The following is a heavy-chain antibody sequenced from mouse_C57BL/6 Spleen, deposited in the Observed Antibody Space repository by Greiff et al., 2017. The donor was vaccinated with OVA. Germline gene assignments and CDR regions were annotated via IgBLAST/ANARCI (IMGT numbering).Heavy chain of an antibody. V-gene: IGHV1-72*01. Sequence: QVQLQQPGAELVKPGASVKLSCKASGYTFTSYWMPWVKQRPGRGLEWIGRIDPNSGGTKYNEKVKSKATLTVDQPSSTAYMQLSSLTSEDSAVYYCARALTGLYYAMDYWGQGTSVTVSS. CDR2: IDPNSGGT. CDR1: GYTFTSYW. CDR3: ARALTGLYYAMDY. J-gene: IGHJ4*01. D-gene: IGHD4-1*01.